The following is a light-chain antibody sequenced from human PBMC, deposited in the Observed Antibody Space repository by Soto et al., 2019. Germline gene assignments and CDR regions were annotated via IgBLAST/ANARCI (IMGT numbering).Light chain of an antibody. CDR2: EGT. CDR3: CSYAGSRTYL. CDR1: SSNIGSNY. Sequence: QSVVTQSPSASATPGQEVTISCSGSSSNIGSNYVYWYQQYPGKAPKVMIFEGTKRPSGVSDRFSGSKSGNTASLTISGLQTEDEADYYCCSYAGSRTYLFGTGTKLTVL. V-gene: IGLV2-23*01. J-gene: IGLJ1*01.